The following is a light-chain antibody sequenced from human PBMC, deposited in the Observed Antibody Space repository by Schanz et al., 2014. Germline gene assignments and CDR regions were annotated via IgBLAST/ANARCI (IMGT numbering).Light chain of an antibody. V-gene: IGKV1-33*01. CDR1: QDISNY. Sequence: DIQMTQSPSSLSASVGDRVTITCQASQDISNYLNWYQQKPGKAPKLLIYDASNLETGVPSRFSGSGSGTDFTIAISNLQPEGSATYYCQQYDNLPLAFGGGTGVEIK. CDR2: DAS. CDR3: QQYDNLPLA. J-gene: IGKJ4*01.